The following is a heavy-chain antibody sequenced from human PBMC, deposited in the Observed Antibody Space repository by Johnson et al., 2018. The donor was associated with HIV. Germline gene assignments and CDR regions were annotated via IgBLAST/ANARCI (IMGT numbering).Heavy chain of an antibody. CDR3: VKERQLVRSFDI. J-gene: IGHJ3*02. Sequence: QVQLVESGGGLVKPGGSLRLSCEASGFTFSNAWMSWVRQAPGKGLEWLAVLSHDGSNEYYADSVKGRFTVSRDNTKSTLSLQMNSLRRDDTAVYYCVKERQLVRSFDIWGQGTMVTVSS. CDR1: GFTFSNAW. CDR2: LSHDGSNE. D-gene: IGHD6-6*01. V-gene: IGHV3-30*18.